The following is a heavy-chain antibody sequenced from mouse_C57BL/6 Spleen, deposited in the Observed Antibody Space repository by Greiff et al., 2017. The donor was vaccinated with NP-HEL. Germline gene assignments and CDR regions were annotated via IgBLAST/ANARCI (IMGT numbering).Heavy chain of an antibody. CDR2: IYPGSGNT. V-gene: IGHV1-76*01. CDR1: GYTFTDYY. Sequence: QVQLQQSGAELVRPGASVKLSCKASGYTFTDYYINWVKQRPGQGLEWIARIYPGSGNTYYNEKFKGKATLTAEKSASTAYMQLSSLTSEDSAVYFCARLGRWYFDVWGTGTTVTVSS. D-gene: IGHD4-1*01. CDR3: ARLGRWYFDV. J-gene: IGHJ1*03.